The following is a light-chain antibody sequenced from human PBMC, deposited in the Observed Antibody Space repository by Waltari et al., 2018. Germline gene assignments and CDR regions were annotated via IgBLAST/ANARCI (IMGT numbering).Light chain of an antibody. CDR2: EVS. Sequence: QSALTQPASVSGSPGQSITISCTGTSSDVGHSNYVPWYQQHPDKAPKLMIYEVSNRASGVSNRLSASKSGNTASLTISGLQPEDEANYFCSSYTTSRTLVFGTGTKVTV. CDR1: SSDVGHSNY. CDR3: SSYTTSRTLV. V-gene: IGLV2-14*01. J-gene: IGLJ1*01.